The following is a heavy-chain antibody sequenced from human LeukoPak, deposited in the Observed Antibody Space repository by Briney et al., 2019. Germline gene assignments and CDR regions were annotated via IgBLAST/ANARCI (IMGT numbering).Heavy chain of an antibody. CDR1: GFTFSHAW. Sequence: KSGGSLRLSCAASGFTFSHAWMSWVRQAPGKGLEWVGRIKSKADAGTTDYAAPVKGRFTISRDDSKNTLYLQMNSLKIEDTAVYHCTIDHIYSGGFYYNDWFDPWGQGTLVTVSS. D-gene: IGHD2-15*01. CDR3: TIDHIYSGGFYYNDWFDP. V-gene: IGHV3-15*01. CDR2: IKSKADAGTT. J-gene: IGHJ5*02.